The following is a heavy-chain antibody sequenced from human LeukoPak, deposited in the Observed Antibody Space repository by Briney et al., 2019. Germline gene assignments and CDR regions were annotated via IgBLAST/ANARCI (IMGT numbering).Heavy chain of an antibody. CDR2: ISPDSGDT. CDR1: GYSFSGYY. Sequence: ASVKVSCKASGYSFSGYYLHWVRQAPGQGPEWMGWISPDSGDTNFAQKFQGRVTMTRDTSIRTVYMELSRLTSDDTAIYYCAAGGYYSFLVSWGPGTLVSVSS. CDR3: AAGGYYSFLVS. J-gene: IGHJ5*02. D-gene: IGHD3-10*01. V-gene: IGHV1-2*02.